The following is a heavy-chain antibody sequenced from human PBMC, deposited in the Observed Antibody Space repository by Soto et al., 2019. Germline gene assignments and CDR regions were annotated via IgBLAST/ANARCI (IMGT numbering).Heavy chain of an antibody. CDR1: GGSFSGNY. CDR3: ARGERITIFGVVISGYMDV. D-gene: IGHD3-3*01. J-gene: IGHJ6*03. Sequence: QVQLQQWGAGLLKPSETLSLTCAVYGGSFSGNYWSWIRQPPGKGLEWIGEINHSGSTNYNPSLKSRVTISVDTSKNQFSLKLSSVTAADTAVYYCARGERITIFGVVISGYMDVWGKGTTVTVSS. V-gene: IGHV4-34*01. CDR2: INHSGST.